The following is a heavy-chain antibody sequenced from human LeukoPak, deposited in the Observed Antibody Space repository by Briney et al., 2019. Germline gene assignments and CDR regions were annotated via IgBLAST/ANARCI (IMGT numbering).Heavy chain of an antibody. CDR3: ARVRGYCSGGSCRGGFDY. CDR2: INPSGGST. Sequence: ASVKVSCKASGYTFTSYYMQWVRQAPGQGLEWMGIINPSGGSTSYAQKLQGRVTMTRDTSTSTVYMELSSPRSEDTAVYYCARVRGYCSGGSCRGGFDYWGQGTLVTVSS. D-gene: IGHD2-15*01. J-gene: IGHJ4*02. CDR1: GYTFTSYY. V-gene: IGHV1-46*04.